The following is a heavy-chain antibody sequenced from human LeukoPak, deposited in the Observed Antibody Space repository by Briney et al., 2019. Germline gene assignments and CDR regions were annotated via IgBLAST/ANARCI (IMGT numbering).Heavy chain of an antibody. Sequence: GGSLRLSCAASGFTFSSYWMSWVRQAPGKGLEWVANIKQDGSEKYYVDSVKGRFTISRDNAKNSLYLQMNSLRAEDTAVYYCARDHLNCGGDCYSDYWGRGTLVTVSS. D-gene: IGHD2-21*02. CDR2: IKQDGSEK. V-gene: IGHV3-7*01. CDR1: GFTFSSYW. J-gene: IGHJ4*02. CDR3: ARDHLNCGGDCYSDY.